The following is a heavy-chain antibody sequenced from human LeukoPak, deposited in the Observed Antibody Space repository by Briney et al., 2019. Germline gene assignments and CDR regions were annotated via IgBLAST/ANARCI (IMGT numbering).Heavy chain of an antibody. CDR1: GYTFTSNG. J-gene: IGHJ4*02. Sequence: ASVTVSFKSSGYTFTSNGISWVRQAPGQGLDWMGWISGYNGNTNYAQMLQGRVTMTTDTSTSTEYMELRSLSSDVSALYCCVRDTLLFGELLRGFDDWGQGTLVTVSS. CDR2: ISGYNGNT. V-gene: IGHV1-18*04. CDR3: VRDTLLFGELLRGFDD. D-gene: IGHD3-10*01.